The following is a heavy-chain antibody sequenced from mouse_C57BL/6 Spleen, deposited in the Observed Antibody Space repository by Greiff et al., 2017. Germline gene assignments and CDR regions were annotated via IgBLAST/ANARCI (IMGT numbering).Heavy chain of an antibody. D-gene: IGHD2-4*01. CDR2: IDPSDSYT. CDR3: ARVYYDYEGYYAMDY. Sequence: QVQLQQPGAELVMPGASVKLSCKASGYTFTSYWMHWVKQRPGPGLEWIGEIDPSDSYTNYNQKFKGKSTLTVDKSSSTAYMQLSSLTSEDSAVYYCARVYYDYEGYYAMDYWGQGTSVTVSS. CDR1: GYTFTSYW. V-gene: IGHV1-69*01. J-gene: IGHJ4*01.